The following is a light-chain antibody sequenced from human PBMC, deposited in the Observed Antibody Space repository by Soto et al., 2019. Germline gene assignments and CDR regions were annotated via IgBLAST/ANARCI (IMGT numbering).Light chain of an antibody. CDR3: CSYAGPSTWV. CDR1: SSDVGGYNL. V-gene: IGLV2-23*01. Sequence: QSALTQPASVSGSPGQSITISCTGTSSDVGGYNLVSWYQQHTGKAPKLMIYEGNERPSGVSYRFSGSKSGNTASLTISGLQAEDEADYYCCSYAGPSTWVFGGGTKGPS. CDR2: EGN. J-gene: IGLJ3*02.